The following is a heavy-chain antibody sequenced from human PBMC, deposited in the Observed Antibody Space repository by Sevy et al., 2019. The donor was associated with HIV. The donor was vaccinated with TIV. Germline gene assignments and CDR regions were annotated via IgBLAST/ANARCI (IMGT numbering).Heavy chain of an antibody. Sequence: GGSLRLSCAASGFTFSSYAMHWVRQAPGKGLERVAVISYDGSNKYYADSVKGRFTISRDNSKNTLYLQMNSLRAEDTAVYYCARDFTMVRGVIITGYYFDYWGQGTLVTVSS. CDR2: ISYDGSNK. CDR3: ARDFTMVRGVIITGYYFDY. D-gene: IGHD3-10*01. J-gene: IGHJ4*02. CDR1: GFTFSSYA. V-gene: IGHV3-30-3*01.